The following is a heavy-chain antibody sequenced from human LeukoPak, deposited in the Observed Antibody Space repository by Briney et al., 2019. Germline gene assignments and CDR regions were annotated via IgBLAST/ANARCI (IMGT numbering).Heavy chain of an antibody. CDR1: GGSISSGDYY. V-gene: IGHV4-30-4*08. CDR2: IHYSGRT. CDR3: ARVRSDGSGTI. Sequence: SETLSLTCTVSGGSISSGDYYWSWIRQPPGKGLEWIGYIHYSGRTYYNPSLKSRFPISVDTSKNQFSLKLSSVTAADTAVYFCARVRSDGSGTIWGQGPVVTVSS. J-gene: IGHJ3*02. D-gene: IGHD3-10*01.